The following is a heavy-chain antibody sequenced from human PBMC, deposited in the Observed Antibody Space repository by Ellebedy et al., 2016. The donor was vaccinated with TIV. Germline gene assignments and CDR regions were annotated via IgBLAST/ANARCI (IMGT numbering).Heavy chain of an antibody. V-gene: IGHV1-46*04. J-gene: IGHJ4*02. CDR2: INPSGGST. Sequence: ASVKVSCKASGYTFTSYYMHWVRQAPGQGLEWMGIINPSGGSTSYAQKLRGRVTMTRDTYTSTVYMELSSLRSEDTAVYYCARGNIVATMTFDYWGQGTLVTVSS. CDR1: GYTFTSYY. CDR3: ARGNIVATMTFDY. D-gene: IGHD5-12*01.